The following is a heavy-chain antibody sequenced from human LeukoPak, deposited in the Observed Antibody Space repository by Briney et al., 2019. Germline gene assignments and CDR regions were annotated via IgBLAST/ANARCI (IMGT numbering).Heavy chain of an antibody. CDR3: AKDTSARRGSLNG. V-gene: IGHV3-23*01. CDR2: ITDSGGST. D-gene: IGHD3-16*02. Sequence: GGSLRLSCAASGFTFSSYWMSWVRQAPGKGLEWVSAITDSGGSTSYADSVRGRFTISRDNSKNTLYLQMNSLRAEDTAVYYCAKDTSARRGSLNGWGQGTLVTVSS. J-gene: IGHJ4*02. CDR1: GFTFSSYW.